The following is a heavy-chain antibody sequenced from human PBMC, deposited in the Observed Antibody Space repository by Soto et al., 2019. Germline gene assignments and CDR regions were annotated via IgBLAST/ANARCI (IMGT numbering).Heavy chain of an antibody. V-gene: IGHV4-39*01. CDR3: ARQGAGGRAFDI. Sequence: QVQLNESGPGLVTPSETLSLTCTVSGGSISSSSYYWGWIRPPPGKGLEWIGSISHSGNTYYNPSLKSRVTISEDTSKNQFALKLSAVTAADTAVYYGARQGAGGRAFDIWGQGTLVTVSS. J-gene: IGHJ3*02. CDR1: GGSISSSSYY. CDR2: ISHSGNT. D-gene: IGHD3-10*01.